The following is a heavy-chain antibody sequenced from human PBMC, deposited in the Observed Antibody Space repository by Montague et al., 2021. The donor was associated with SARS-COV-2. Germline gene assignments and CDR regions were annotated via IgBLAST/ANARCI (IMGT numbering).Heavy chain of an antibody. CDR3: ARGARQGYGFRLGSFDS. Sequence: ETLSLTCAVYGGSFSGYYWNWIRQPPGKELEWIGEINHSGSTNYNPSLKSRVTMSVDTSKNQFSLKLSSVTAADTAVYYCARGARQGYGFRLGSFDSWGQGTLVTVSS. CDR1: GGSFSGYY. CDR2: INHSGST. D-gene: IGHD3-10*01. V-gene: IGHV4-34*01. J-gene: IGHJ4*02.